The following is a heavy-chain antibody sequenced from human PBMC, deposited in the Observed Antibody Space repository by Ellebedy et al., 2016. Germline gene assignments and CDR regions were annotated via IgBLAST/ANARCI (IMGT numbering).Heavy chain of an antibody. CDR2: ISGSGGST. Sequence: GGSLRLSCAASGFTFSSYAMSWVRQAPGKGLEWVSAISGSGGSTYYADSVKGRFTISRDNSKNTLYLQMNSLRAEDTAVYYCAKVPAAMSYYYYYGMDVWGQGTTVTVSS. J-gene: IGHJ6*02. D-gene: IGHD2-2*01. CDR3: AKVPAAMSYYYYYGMDV. CDR1: GFTFSSYA. V-gene: IGHV3-23*01.